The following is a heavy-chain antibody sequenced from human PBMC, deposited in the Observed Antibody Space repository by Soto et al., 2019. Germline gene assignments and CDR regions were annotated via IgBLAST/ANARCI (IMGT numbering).Heavy chain of an antibody. V-gene: IGHV1-69*13. CDR3: ARDLNKYYDFWSGYTNYFDY. Sequence: ASVKVSCKASGGTFSSYAISWVRQAPGQGLEWMGGIIPIFGTASYAQKFQGRVTITADESTSTAYMELSSLRSEDTAVYYCARDLNKYYDFWSGYTNYFDYWGQGTLVTVSS. CDR1: GGTFSSYA. J-gene: IGHJ4*02. CDR2: IIPIFGTA. D-gene: IGHD3-3*01.